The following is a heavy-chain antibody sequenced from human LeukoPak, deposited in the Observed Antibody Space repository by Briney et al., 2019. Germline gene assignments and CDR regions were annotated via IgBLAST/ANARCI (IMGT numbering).Heavy chain of an antibody. Sequence: GGSLRLSCAASGFTFSSYAMSWVRQAPGKGLEWVSAISGSGGSTYYADSVKGRFTISRDNSKNKLYLQMNSLRAEDTAVYYCAKLNKAGIAVAARNYWGQGTLVTVSS. CDR1: GFTFSSYA. V-gene: IGHV3-23*01. D-gene: IGHD6-19*01. J-gene: IGHJ4*02. CDR3: AKLNKAGIAVAARNY. CDR2: ISGSGGST.